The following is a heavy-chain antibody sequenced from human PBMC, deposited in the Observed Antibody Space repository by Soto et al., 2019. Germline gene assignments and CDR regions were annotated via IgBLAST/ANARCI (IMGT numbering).Heavy chain of an antibody. D-gene: IGHD3-3*01. Sequence: TGGSLRLSCAASGFTFSSNYMSWVRQAPGKGLEWVSVIYSGGSTYYADSVKGRFTISRHNSKNTLYLQMNSLRAEDTAVYYCARVRRVTIFGVVINADFDYWGQGTLVTVSS. CDR3: ARVRRVTIFGVVINADFDY. CDR2: IYSGGST. CDR1: GFTFSSNY. J-gene: IGHJ4*02. V-gene: IGHV3-53*04.